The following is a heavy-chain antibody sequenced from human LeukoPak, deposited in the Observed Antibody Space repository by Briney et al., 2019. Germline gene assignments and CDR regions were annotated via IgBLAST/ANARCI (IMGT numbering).Heavy chain of an antibody. V-gene: IGHV3-23*01. Sequence: GGSLRLSCAASGFTFSNYAMSWVRQAPGKGLKWVATVNDNGAATYYADSAKGRFTISRDNAKNSLYLQMNSLRAEDTAVYYCARDRGFGEPVTLFDYWGQGTLVTVSS. CDR3: ARDRGFGEPVTLFDY. CDR2: VNDNGAAT. J-gene: IGHJ4*02. CDR1: GFTFSNYA. D-gene: IGHD3-10*01.